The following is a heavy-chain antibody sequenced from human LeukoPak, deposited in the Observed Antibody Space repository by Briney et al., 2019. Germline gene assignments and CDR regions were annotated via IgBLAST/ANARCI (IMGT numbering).Heavy chain of an antibody. CDR3: ARVTRSGSYYYYYGMDV. D-gene: IGHD1-26*01. J-gene: IGHJ6*02. V-gene: IGHV4-59*01. Sequence: SETLSLTCTVSGGSISSYYWSWIRQPPGKGLEWIGYIYYSGSTNYNPSLKSRVTISVDMSKNQFSLKLSSVTAADTAVYYCARVTRSGSYYYYYGMDVWGQGTTVTVSS. CDR2: IYYSGST. CDR1: GGSISSYY.